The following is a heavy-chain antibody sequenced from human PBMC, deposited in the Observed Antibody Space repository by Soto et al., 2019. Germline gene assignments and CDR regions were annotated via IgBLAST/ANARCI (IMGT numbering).Heavy chain of an antibody. D-gene: IGHD1-7*01. CDR2: IYYSGST. V-gene: IGHV4-59*08. J-gene: IGHJ6*03. Sequence: SETLSLTCTVSGCSISSYYWSWIRQPPGKGLEWIGYIYYSGSTSYSPSLRSRVTISVDTSKNQFSLKLSSVTAADTAVYYCARMILELRGGIPYYYYYMDVWGKGTTVTVSS. CDR3: ARMILELRGGIPYYYYYMDV. CDR1: GCSISSYY.